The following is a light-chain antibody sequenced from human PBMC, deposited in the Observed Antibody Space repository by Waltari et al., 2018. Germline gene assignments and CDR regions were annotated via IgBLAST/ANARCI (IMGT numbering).Light chain of an antibody. V-gene: IGLV1-51*02. CDR2: EST. CDR3: GTWDSSLSGAV. Sequence: QSVLTQPPSVSAAPGQRVTISCSGGSPNIGNNYVSWYRQFTGTAPKLLIYESTGRPSGIPGPFACSKSGTSATLDITGLQAGDEADYYCGTWDSSLSGAVFGGGTHLTVL. J-gene: IGLJ7*01. CDR1: SPNIGNNY.